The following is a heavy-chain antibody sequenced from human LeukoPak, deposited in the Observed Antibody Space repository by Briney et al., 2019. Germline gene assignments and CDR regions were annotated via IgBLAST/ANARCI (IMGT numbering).Heavy chain of an antibody. CDR2: MNPNSANT. CDR1: GYTFTGYY. D-gene: IGHD3-10*01. V-gene: IGHV1-8*03. CDR3: ARGKRYDSGSYYTDY. Sequence: ASVKVSCKASGYTFTGYYMHWVRQTTGQGLEWMGWMNPNSANTGYAQNFQGRVTITMNTSISTAYMDLSSLRSEDTAVYYCARGKRYDSGSYYTDYWGQGTLVTVSS. J-gene: IGHJ4*02.